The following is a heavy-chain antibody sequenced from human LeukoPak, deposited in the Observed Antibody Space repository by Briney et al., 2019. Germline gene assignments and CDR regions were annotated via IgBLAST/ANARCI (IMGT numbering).Heavy chain of an antibody. V-gene: IGHV1-8*01. J-gene: IGHJ4*02. CDR2: MNPNSGNT. CDR1: GYTFTSYD. CDR3: ARAPRTMYSSGWYPPFFDH. Sequence: ASVKVSCKASGYTFTSYDINWVRQATGQGLEWMGWMNPNSGNTGYAQKFQGRVTMTRNTSISTAYMELSSLRSEDTAVYYCARAPRTMYSSGWYPPFFDHWGQGTLVTVSS. D-gene: IGHD6-19*01.